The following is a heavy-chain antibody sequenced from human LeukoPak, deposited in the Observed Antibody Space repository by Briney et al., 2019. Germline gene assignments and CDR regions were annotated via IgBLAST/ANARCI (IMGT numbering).Heavy chain of an antibody. V-gene: IGHV4-30-4*01. CDR2: IYYSGST. CDR1: GGSISSGDYY. D-gene: IGHD3-9*01. J-gene: IGHJ3*02. Sequence: SQTLSLTCIVSGGSISSGDYYWSWIRQPPGKDLECIGYIYYSGSTYYNPSLKSRLTISVDTSKNQFSLKLSSVTAADTAVYYCAREDDVLADNAFDIWGQGTMVTVSS. CDR3: AREDDVLADNAFDI.